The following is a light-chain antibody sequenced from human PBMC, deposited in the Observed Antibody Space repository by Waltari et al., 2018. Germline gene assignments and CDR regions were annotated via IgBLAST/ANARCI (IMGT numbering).Light chain of an antibody. Sequence: DIVMTQSPDSLAVSLGERATVNCKSSQNILSNSNNKNYLSWYQQKPGQPPKLLIYWASIRQSVVPDRFSGSGSGTDFTLTISSLQAEDVAVYFCQQYYSTPQTFGQGTKVEIK. CDR3: QQYYSTPQT. V-gene: IGKV4-1*01. CDR1: QNILSNSNNKNY. CDR2: WAS. J-gene: IGKJ1*01.